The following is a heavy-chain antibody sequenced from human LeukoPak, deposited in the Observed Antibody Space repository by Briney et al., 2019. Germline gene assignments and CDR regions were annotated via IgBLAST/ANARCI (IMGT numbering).Heavy chain of an antibody. CDR3: ARPNYGSADY. CDR1: GYKLTNNW. Sequence: GESLKISCKISGYKLTNNWIGWVRQVPGKGLEWMGLIYPGYSDAKYSPSFQGQVTLSVDASISTAYLQLSDLRASDTAIYYCARPNYGSADYWGQGTLLTVSS. J-gene: IGHJ4*02. V-gene: IGHV5-51*01. CDR2: IYPGYSDA. D-gene: IGHD3-10*01.